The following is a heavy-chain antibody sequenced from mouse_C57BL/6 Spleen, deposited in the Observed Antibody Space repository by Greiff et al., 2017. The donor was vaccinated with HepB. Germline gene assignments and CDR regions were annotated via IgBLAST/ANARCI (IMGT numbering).Heavy chain of an antibody. Sequence: EVQLVESGGGLVQPKGSLKLSCAASGFSFNTYAMNWVRQAPGKGLEWVARIRSKSNNYATYYADSVKDRFTISRDDSESMLYLQMNNLKTEDTAMYYCVRSSDWALDYWGQGTTLTVSS. CDR1: GFSFNTYA. CDR3: VRSSDWALDY. D-gene: IGHD4-1*01. J-gene: IGHJ2*01. V-gene: IGHV10-1*01. CDR2: IRSKSNNYAT.